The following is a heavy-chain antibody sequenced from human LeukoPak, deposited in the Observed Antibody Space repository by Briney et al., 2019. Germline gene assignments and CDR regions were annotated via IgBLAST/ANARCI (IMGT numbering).Heavy chain of an antibody. D-gene: IGHD3-22*01. Sequence: PGRSLRLSCAASGFTFSSYAMHWVRQAPGKGLEWGAVISYDGSNKYYADSVKGRFTISRDNSKNTLYLQMNSLRAEDTAVYYCARDPSSGYYLYFDYWGQGTLVTVSS. V-gene: IGHV3-30-3*01. CDR3: ARDPSSGYYLYFDY. CDR2: ISYDGSNK. J-gene: IGHJ4*02. CDR1: GFTFSSYA.